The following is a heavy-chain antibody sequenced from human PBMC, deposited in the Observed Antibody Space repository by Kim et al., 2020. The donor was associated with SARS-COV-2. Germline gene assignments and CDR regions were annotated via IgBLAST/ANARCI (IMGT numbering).Heavy chain of an antibody. CDR2: IYYSGST. V-gene: IGHV4-30-4*01. Sequence: SETLCLTCTVSGGSISSGDYYWSWIRQPPGKGLEWIGYIYYSGSTYYNPSLKSRVTISVDTSKNQFSLKLSSVTAADTAVYYCARADSSGYYPDYWGQGTLVTVSS. CDR1: GGSISSGDYY. D-gene: IGHD3-22*01. CDR3: ARADSSGYYPDY. J-gene: IGHJ4*02.